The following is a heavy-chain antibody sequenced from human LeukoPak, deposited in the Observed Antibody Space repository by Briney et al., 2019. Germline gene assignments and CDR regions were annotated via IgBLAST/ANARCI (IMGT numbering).Heavy chain of an antibody. CDR1: GGSISSYY. D-gene: IGHD3-9*01. CDR2: IYYSGST. J-gene: IGHJ4*02. V-gene: IGHV4-59*12. CDR3: ARELRYLDY. Sequence: TSETLSLTCTVSGGSISSYYWSWIRQPPGKGLEWIGYIYYSGSTYYNPSLKSRVTISVDTSKNQFSLKLSSVTAADTAVYYCARELRYLDYWGQGTLVTVSS.